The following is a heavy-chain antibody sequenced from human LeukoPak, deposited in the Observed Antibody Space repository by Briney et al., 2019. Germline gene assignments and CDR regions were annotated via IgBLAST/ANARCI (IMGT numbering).Heavy chain of an antibody. CDR2: IYYSGST. D-gene: IGHD3-22*01. Sequence: SETLSLTCTASGGSISSSSYYWGWIRQPPGKGLEWIGSIYYSGSTYYNPSLKSRVTISVDTSKNQFSLKLSTMTAADTAVYYCARAYYYHSSGYEDAFDIWGQGTMVTVSS. V-gene: IGHV4-39*07. CDR1: GGSISSSSYY. CDR3: ARAYYYHSSGYEDAFDI. J-gene: IGHJ3*02.